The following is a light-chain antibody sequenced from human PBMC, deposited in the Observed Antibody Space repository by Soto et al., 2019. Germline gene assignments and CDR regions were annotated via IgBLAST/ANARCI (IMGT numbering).Light chain of an antibody. CDR2: ATS. J-gene: IGKJ3*01. V-gene: IGKV1-9*01. CDR3: QQVHTYPLT. Sequence: DVQVPQSPLYLSASVGDRVTITCRASQDITSFVAWYQQQPEKAPKLLIFATSRLQTGVPSRFRGSGSGTQFTLTITHLQPEDFATYYCQQVHTYPLTFGPGTRVDVK. CDR1: QDITSF.